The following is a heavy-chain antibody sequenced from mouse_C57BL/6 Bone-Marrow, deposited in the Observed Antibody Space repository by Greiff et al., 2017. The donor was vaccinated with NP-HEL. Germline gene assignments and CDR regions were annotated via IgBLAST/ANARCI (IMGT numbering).Heavy chain of an antibody. J-gene: IGHJ4*01. D-gene: IGHD1-1*01. Sequence: VQLQQSGAELARPGASVKLSCKASGYTFTSYGISWVKQRTGQGLEWIGEIYPRSGNTYYNEKFKGKATLTADKSTCTAYMELHSLTSEDSAVYFCARPDYGSSSYYYAMDYWGQGTSVTVSS. CDR2: IYPRSGNT. CDR3: ARPDYGSSSYYYAMDY. V-gene: IGHV1-81*01. CDR1: GYTFTSYG.